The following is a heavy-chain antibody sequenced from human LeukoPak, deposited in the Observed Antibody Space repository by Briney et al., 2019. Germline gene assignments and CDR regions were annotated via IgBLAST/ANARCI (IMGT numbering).Heavy chain of an antibody. J-gene: IGHJ4*02. CDR2: INQEGSEK. CDR1: GFTFSRYW. Sequence: GGSLRLSCAASGFTFSRYWMSWVRQAPGKGLEWVANINQEGSEKYYVDSVKGRFTISRDNAKNSLYLQMNSLRVEDTAVYYCARPFSDLVSSDYWDQGILVTVSS. D-gene: IGHD5/OR15-5a*01. V-gene: IGHV3-7*01. CDR3: ARPFSDLVSSDY.